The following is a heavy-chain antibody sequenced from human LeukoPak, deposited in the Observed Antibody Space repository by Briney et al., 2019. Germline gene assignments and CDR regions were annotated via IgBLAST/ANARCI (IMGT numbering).Heavy chain of an antibody. D-gene: IGHD6-19*01. CDR1: GFTFSSYA. Sequence: GGSLRLSCAASGFTFSSYAMSWVRQAPGKGLEWVSAISGSGGTTYYADSVKGRITISRDKSKNTLYLQMNSLRSEDTAVYYCAKVGSGWYYFDYWGQGTLVTVSS. CDR3: AKVGSGWYYFDY. CDR2: ISGSGGTT. J-gene: IGHJ4*02. V-gene: IGHV3-23*01.